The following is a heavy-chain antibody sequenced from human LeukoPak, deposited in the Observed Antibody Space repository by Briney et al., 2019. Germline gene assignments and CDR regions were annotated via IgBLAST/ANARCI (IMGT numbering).Heavy chain of an antibody. CDR3: AREGYSYGYTFSFFY. V-gene: IGHV4-4*07. CDR2: IYTSGST. CDR1: GGSISSYY. D-gene: IGHD5-18*01. Sequence: SETLSLTCTVSGGSISSYYWSWIRQPAGKGLEWIGRIYTSGSTNYNPSLKSRVTMSVDTSKNQFSLKLSSVTAADTAVYYCAREGYSYGYTFSFFYWGQGTLVTVSS. J-gene: IGHJ4*02.